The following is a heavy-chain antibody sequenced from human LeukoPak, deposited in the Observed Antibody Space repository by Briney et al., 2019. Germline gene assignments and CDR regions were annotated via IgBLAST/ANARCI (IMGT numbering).Heavy chain of an antibody. CDR1: GYTFTDYY. CDR3: ARVDTEGNPPYFDY. J-gene: IGHJ4*02. Sequence: GASVKVSCKASGYTFTDYYIHWVRQAPGQGLEWMGWINPNSGGTNSVQKFQGRVAMTRDTSISTAYMELSRLRSDDTAVCFCARVDTEGNPPYFDYWGQGTLVTVSS. V-gene: IGHV1-2*02. D-gene: IGHD4-23*01. CDR2: INPNSGGT.